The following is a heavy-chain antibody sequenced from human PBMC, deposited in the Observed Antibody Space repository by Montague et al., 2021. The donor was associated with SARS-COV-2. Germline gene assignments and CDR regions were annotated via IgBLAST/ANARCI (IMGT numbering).Heavy chain of an antibody. CDR2: INHSGST. Sequence: SETLSLTCAVYGGSFSRYCWNWIRQPPGKGLEWIGEINHSGSTNYNPSLKSRVTISVDTSKNQFSLKLSSVTAADTAVYYCARAVPVTTFYYYYGMDVWGQGTPVTVSS. CDR3: ARAVPVTTFYYYYGMDV. J-gene: IGHJ6*02. D-gene: IGHD4-11*01. CDR1: GGSFSRYC. V-gene: IGHV4-34*01.